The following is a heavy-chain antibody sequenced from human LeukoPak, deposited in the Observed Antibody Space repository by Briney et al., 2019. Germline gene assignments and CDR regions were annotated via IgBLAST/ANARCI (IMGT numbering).Heavy chain of an antibody. CDR1: SDNS. V-gene: IGHV4-38-2*01. J-gene: IGHJ4*02. Sequence: PSETLSLTCAVSSDNSWDWIRQPPGKGLEWIGSVFQDGNTYYNPSLKSRVIISLDTSKKQFSLKLISVTAADTAMYYCARRYCNSGICYFYDYWGQGTLVTVSP. CDR3: ARRYCNSGICYFYDY. D-gene: IGHD2-8*01. CDR2: VFQDGNT.